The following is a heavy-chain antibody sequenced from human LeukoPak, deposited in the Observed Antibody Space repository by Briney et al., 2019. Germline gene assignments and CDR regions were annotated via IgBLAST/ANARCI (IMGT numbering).Heavy chain of an antibody. J-gene: IGHJ4*02. D-gene: IGHD6-19*01. Sequence: SETLSLTCNVSGGSISSSTFFWGWLRQPPGKGLEWIGTISYSGTTYYNPSLKGRVTISLDTSKKQFSLKLSSVTAADAAIYYCASHRSSSAWSSFDSWGQGTLVTVSS. CDR2: ISYSGTT. V-gene: IGHV4-39*01. CDR3: ASHRSSSAWSSFDS. CDR1: GGSISSSTFF.